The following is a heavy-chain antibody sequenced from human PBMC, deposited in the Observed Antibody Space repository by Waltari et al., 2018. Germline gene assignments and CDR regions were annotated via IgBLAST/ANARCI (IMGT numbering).Heavy chain of an antibody. CDR3: ARDPVFLIVVLPPAIPYGMDV. D-gene: IGHD2-2*01. CDR1: GGSTSSSSYF. J-gene: IGHJ6*02. CDR2: IYYSGAP. Sequence: QLQLQESGPGLVKPSETLSLTCTVSGGSTSSSSYFWVWIRQPPGKGLEWIGSIYYSGAPYFNPSLKSRVTISVDTSKKQFSLKLSSVSAADTACYYCARDPVFLIVVLPPAIPYGMDVWGQGTPVTVSS. V-gene: IGHV4-39*07.